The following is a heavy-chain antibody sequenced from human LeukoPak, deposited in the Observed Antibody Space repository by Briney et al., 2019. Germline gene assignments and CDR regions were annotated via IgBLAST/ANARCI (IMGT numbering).Heavy chain of an antibody. J-gene: IGHJ4*02. CDR1: GFTFRSYA. CDR3: AKVHLPAAMGDFDY. CDR2: ISGSGGGT. Sequence: PGGSLRLSCAASGFTFRSYAMSWVRQAPGKGLEWVSVISGSGGGTYYADSVKGRFTISRDNSKNTVYLQMNSLRAEDTAVYYCAKVHLPAAMGDFDYWGQRTLVTVSS. D-gene: IGHD2-2*01. V-gene: IGHV3-23*01.